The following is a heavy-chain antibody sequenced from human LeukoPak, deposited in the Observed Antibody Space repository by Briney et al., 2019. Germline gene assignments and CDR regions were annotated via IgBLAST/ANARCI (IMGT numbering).Heavy chain of an antibody. J-gene: IGHJ3*02. Sequence: GGSLRLSCAASGLTFSSYAMHWVREAPGKGLEEVVLISYDGSNKFYADSVKDRFTISRHNYKHTLHLQMNTLRAEDTAVYYCARVCKEYSYGYGGAFDIWGQGTMVTGSS. D-gene: IGHD5-18*01. CDR2: ISYDGSNK. CDR3: ARVCKEYSYGYGGAFDI. CDR1: GLTFSSYA. V-gene: IGHV3-30*04.